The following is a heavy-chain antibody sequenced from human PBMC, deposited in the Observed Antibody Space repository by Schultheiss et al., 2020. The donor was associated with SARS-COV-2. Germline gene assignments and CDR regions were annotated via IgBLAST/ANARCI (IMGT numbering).Heavy chain of an antibody. V-gene: IGHV4-61*02. CDR3: ARAGGVCSGGSCYLYYYYGMDV. CDR1: GGSISSSSYY. Sequence: SQTLSLTCTVSGGSISSSSYYWSWIRQPAGKGLEWIGRIYTSGSTNYNPSLKSRVTISVDTSKNQFSLKLSSVTAADTAVYYCARAGGVCSGGSCYLYYYYGMDVWGQGTTVTVSS. D-gene: IGHD2-15*01. CDR2: IYTSGST. J-gene: IGHJ6*02.